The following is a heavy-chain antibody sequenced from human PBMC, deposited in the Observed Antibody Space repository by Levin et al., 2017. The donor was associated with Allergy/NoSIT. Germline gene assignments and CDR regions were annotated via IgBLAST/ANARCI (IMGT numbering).Heavy chain of an antibody. CDR2: FYYSGNT. V-gene: IGHV4-59*01. J-gene: IGHJ4*02. CDR3: ARETVDTHSSFDI. CDR1: GGSIRSYY. D-gene: IGHD5-18*01. Sequence: SQTLSLTCTVSGGSIRSYYWSWIRPPPGKGLEWIAFFYYSGNTNYNPSLKSRVTISVDTSKNQVSLRLSSVTAADTAVYYCARETVDTHSSFDIWGQGTLVTVSS.